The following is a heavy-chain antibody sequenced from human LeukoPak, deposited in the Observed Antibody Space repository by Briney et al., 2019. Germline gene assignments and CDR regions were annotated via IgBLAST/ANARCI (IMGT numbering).Heavy chain of an antibody. CDR2: IYYSGST. CDR1: GGSMSSYY. Sequence: PSETLSLTCTVSGGSMSSYYWSWIRHPPGKGLEWIGYIYYSGSTNYNPSLKSRVTISVDTTKNQFSLKLSSVTAADTAVYYCARDAYYYDSSGYGFDYWGQGTLVTVSS. J-gene: IGHJ4*01. V-gene: IGHV4-59*01. CDR3: ARDAYYYDSSGYGFDY. D-gene: IGHD3-22*01.